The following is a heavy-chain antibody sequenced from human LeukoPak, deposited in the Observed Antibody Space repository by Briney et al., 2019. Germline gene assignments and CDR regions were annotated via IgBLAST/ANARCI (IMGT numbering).Heavy chain of an antibody. CDR3: ARDGFAIVGEVGFDY. D-gene: IGHD3-22*01. J-gene: IGHJ4*02. CDR1: GVSISSSNSY. V-gene: IGHV4-39*07. CDR2: IYYSGST. Sequence: SETLSLTCTVSGVSISSSNSYWGWIRQPPGKGLEWIGSIYYSGSTNYNPSLKSRVTISVDTSKNQFSLKLSSVTAADTAVYYCARDGFAIVGEVGFDYWGQGTLVTVSS.